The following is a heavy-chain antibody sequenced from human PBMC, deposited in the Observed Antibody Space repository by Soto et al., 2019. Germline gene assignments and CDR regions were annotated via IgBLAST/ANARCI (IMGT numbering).Heavy chain of an antibody. CDR3: ARDGYSGYEADAFHI. D-gene: IGHD5-12*01. CDR2: IYYSGST. Sequence: SETLSLTCTVSGGSISSGGYYWSWIRQHPGKGLEWIGYIYYSGSTYYNPSLKSRVTISVDTSKNQFSLKLSSVTAADTAVYYCARDGYSGYEADAFHIWGQGTMVTVSS. CDR1: GGSISSGGYY. J-gene: IGHJ3*02. V-gene: IGHV4-31*03.